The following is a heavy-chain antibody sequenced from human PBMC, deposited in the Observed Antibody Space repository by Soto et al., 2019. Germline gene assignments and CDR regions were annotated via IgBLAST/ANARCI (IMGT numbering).Heavy chain of an antibody. D-gene: IGHD1-26*01. J-gene: IGHJ4*02. CDR3: ARSYSGTFYGYDI. CDR2: VFHTGNT. CDR1: GGSVSSFH. Sequence: PSETLSLTCTVSGGSVSSFHWSWIRQSPGKGLEWIGYVFHTGNTKYNPALKRRVTISVDTSKKQFSLKLSSVSAADAGLYYSARSYSGTFYGYDIWGQGILVTVSS. V-gene: IGHV4-59*02.